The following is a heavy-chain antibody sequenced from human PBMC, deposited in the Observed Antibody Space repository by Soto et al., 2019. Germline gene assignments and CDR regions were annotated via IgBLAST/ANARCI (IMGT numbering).Heavy chain of an antibody. V-gene: IGHV3-23*01. CDR2: ISGSGGST. J-gene: IGHJ5*02. Sequence: EVQLLESGGGLVQPGGSLRLSCAASGFTFSSYAMSWVRHAPGKGLEWVSAISGSGGSTYYADSVKGRFTISRDNSKNTLYLQMNSLRAEDTAVYYCAKSQAYIWGSYRYTPPFAPWGQGTLVTVSS. CDR3: AKSQAYIWGSYRYTPPFAP. D-gene: IGHD3-16*02. CDR1: GFTFSSYA.